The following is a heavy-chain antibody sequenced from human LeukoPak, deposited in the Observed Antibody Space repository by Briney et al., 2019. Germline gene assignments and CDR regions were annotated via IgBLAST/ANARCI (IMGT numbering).Heavy chain of an antibody. Sequence: PGGSLRLSCAASGFAFSTYAMHWVRQAPGKGLEWVAVISFDGSTKYYADSVKGRFTISRDNSKNTLYLQMNSLRAEDTGVYYCAKDHYWSIDYWGRGTLVTVSS. CDR3: AKDHYWSIDY. D-gene: IGHD3-3*01. J-gene: IGHJ4*02. CDR2: ISFDGSTK. V-gene: IGHV3-30-3*01. CDR1: GFAFSTYA.